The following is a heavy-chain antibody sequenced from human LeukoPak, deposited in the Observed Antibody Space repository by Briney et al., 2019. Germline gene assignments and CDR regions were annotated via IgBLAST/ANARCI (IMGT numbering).Heavy chain of an antibody. CDR2: IKQDGSEE. D-gene: IGHD6-13*01. CDR1: GFTFSSYW. Sequence: GGSLRLSCAASGFTFSSYWMSWVRQAPGKGLEWVANIKQDGSEEYYVDSVKGRFTISRDNAKNSLYLQMNSLRAEDTAVYYCARDHGAAGAYYMDVWGKGTTVTVSS. CDR3: ARDHGAAGAYYMDV. J-gene: IGHJ6*03. V-gene: IGHV3-7*01.